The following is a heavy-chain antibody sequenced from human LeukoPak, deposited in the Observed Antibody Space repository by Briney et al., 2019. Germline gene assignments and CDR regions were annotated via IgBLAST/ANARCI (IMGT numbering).Heavy chain of an antibody. D-gene: IGHD6-13*01. CDR3: ARVSPGIAAAVYFDY. CDR2: INHSGST. J-gene: IGHJ4*02. V-gene: IGHV4-34*01. Sequence: SETLSLTCAVYGGSFSGYYWSWIRQPPGKGLEWIGEINHSGSTNYIPSLKSRVTISVDTSKNQFSLKLSSVTAADTAVYYCARVSPGIAAAVYFDYWGQGTLVTVSS. CDR1: GGSFSGYY.